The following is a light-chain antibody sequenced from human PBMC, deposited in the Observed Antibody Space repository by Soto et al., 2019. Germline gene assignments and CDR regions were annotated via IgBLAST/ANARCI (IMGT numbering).Light chain of an antibody. CDR1: WSNIGRSS. CDR2: SNN. J-gene: IGLJ1*01. CDR3: AAWDDSLNGYV. Sequence: QSVLTQPPSVSGAPGQGVTISCSGSWSNIGRSSVNWYQHLPGTAPKLLIYSNNQRPSGVTGRFSGSKSGTSASLAISGLQSEDEADYYCAAWDDSLNGYVFGTGTKVTVL. V-gene: IGLV1-44*01.